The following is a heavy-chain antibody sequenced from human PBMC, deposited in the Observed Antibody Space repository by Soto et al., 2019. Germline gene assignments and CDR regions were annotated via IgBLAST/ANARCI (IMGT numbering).Heavy chain of an antibody. V-gene: IGHV3-7*03. J-gene: IGHJ4*02. Sequence: PGESLKISCVASGFTFISSFMGWIRQAPGKGLEWVANINQDGGVTYYVDSVEGRFTISRDNTKDSLYLQMNSLRGEDTAIYYCARYYRGSGRYFFDYWGQGTPVTVSS. CDR3: ARYYRGSGRYFFDY. CDR2: INQDGGVT. CDR1: GFTFISSF. D-gene: IGHD6-19*01.